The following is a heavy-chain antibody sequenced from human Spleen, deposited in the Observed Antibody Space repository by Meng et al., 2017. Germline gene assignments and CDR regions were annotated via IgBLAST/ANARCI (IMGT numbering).Heavy chain of an antibody. CDR2: IGHSGIT. V-gene: IGHV4-39*01. CDR3: VRSSGWVRTGFDP. J-gene: IGHJ5*02. Sequence: QPQLQESGPGLVKPSETLSLTCRVSGDSISSSDSYWGWIRQSPGKGLEWIGSIGHSGITYYTPSLKSRVTVSIDTSKSQFSLKLTSVTAADTAVYYCVRSSGWVRTGFDPWGQGTLVTVSS. D-gene: IGHD6-19*01. CDR1: GDSISSSDSY.